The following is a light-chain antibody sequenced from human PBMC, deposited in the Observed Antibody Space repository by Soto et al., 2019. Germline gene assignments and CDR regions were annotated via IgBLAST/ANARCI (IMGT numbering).Light chain of an antibody. CDR2: DNN. Sequence: QSVLTQPPSASGTPGQRVTISCSGSSSNIGTNTVNWYQQLPGTAPKLLIYDNNHRPSGVPDRFSGSKSGTSASLAISGLQSEPEADYYCAAWDDSLNGWVFGGGTKVT. J-gene: IGLJ3*02. CDR1: SSNIGTNT. V-gene: IGLV1-44*01. CDR3: AAWDDSLNGWV.